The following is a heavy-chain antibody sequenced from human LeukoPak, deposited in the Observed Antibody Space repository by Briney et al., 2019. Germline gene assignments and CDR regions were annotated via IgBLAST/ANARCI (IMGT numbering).Heavy chain of an antibody. CDR2: IFHGGNT. J-gene: IGHJ3*02. D-gene: IGHD3-16*02. CDR3: AKQGRQILFGGVVAIAPFDI. Sequence: SETLSLTCTVSGDSITSSAFYWGWIRQAPGKGLEWIGNIFHGGNTHYNPSLKSRFSIPVDRSKNQVSMNLSSVTAADTALYYCAKQGRQILFGGVVAIAPFDIWGQGTMVTVSS. V-gene: IGHV4-39*01. CDR1: GDSITSSAFY.